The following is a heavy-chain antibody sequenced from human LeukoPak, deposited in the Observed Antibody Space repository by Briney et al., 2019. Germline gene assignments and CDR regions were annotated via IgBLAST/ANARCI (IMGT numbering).Heavy chain of an antibody. J-gene: IGHJ4*02. CDR3: ARDLRSSGWFYFDY. CDR1: GGSFSGYY. CDR2: INHSGST. Sequence: PETLSLSCAVYGGSFSGYYWSWIRQPPGKGLEWIGEINHSGSTNYNPSLKSRVTISVDTSKNQFSLKLSSVTAADTAVYYCARDLRSSGWFYFDYSGQGTLLTVSS. V-gene: IGHV4-34*01. D-gene: IGHD6-19*01.